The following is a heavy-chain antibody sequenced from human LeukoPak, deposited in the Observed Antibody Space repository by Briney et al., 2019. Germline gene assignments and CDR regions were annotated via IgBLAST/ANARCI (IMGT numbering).Heavy chain of an antibody. CDR3: ARDVSHRLFYDSSGYYILFDY. V-gene: IGHV1-18*01. J-gene: IGHJ4*02. Sequence: ASVKVSCKASGYMFSSYGISWVRQAPGQGLEWMGWISANNGNANYAQKLQGRVTMTRDTSTSTAYMELRSLRSDDTAVYYCARDVSHRLFYDSSGYYILFDYWGQGTLVTVSS. CDR2: ISANNGNA. CDR1: GYMFSSYG. D-gene: IGHD3-22*01.